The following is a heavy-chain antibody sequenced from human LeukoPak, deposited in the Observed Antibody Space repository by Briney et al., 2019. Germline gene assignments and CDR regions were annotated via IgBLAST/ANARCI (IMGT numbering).Heavy chain of an antibody. CDR3: ARAREYLAIDY. CDR1: GFTVSSNY. V-gene: IGHV3-66*02. Sequence: GGSLRLSCAASGFTVSSNYMNWVRQAPGKGLEWVSVLYSAGNTFYADSVKGRFTISRDNSKNTLYRQMNSLRPEDTAVYYCARAREYLAIDYWGQGTLVTVSS. D-gene: IGHD2/OR15-2a*01. J-gene: IGHJ4*02. CDR2: LYSAGNT.